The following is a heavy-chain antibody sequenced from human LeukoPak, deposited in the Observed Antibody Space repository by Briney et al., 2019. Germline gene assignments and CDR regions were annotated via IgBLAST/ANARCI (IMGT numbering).Heavy chain of an antibody. J-gene: IGHJ4*02. D-gene: IGHD6-19*01. CDR3: AKDPTPVLNIAVAGTDY. V-gene: IGHV3-30*02. CDR1: GFTFSSYG. CDR2: TRYDGSNK. Sequence: GGSLRLSCAASGFTFSSYGMHWVRQAPGKGLEWVAFTRYDGSNKYYADSVKGRFTISRDNSKNTLYLQMNGLRAEDTAVYYCAKDPTPVLNIAVAGTDYWGQGTLVTVSS.